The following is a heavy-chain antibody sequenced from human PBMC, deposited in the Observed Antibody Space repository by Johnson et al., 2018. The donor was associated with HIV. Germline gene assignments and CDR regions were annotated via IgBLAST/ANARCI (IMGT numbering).Heavy chain of an antibody. V-gene: IGHV3-20*04. D-gene: IGHD2-15*01. CDR2: IHWNGGRT. CDR3: ASRRLRVVVAASGAFDI. CDR1: GFTFDDYG. Sequence: EVQVVESGGGVVRPGGSLRLSCAASGFTFDDYGMSWVRQAPGKGLEWVSGIHWNGGRTGYTDSVNGGFTISRDNARNSLYLQMSSLRPEDTAVYYCASRRLRVVVAASGAFDIWGQGTIVTVSS. J-gene: IGHJ3*02.